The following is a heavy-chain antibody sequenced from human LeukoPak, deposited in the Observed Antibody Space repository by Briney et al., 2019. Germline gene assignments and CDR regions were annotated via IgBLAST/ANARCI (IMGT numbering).Heavy chain of an antibody. D-gene: IGHD3-22*01. V-gene: IGHV4-39*07. CDR1: GGSISTTNYY. CDR3: ATDSSGFMPLPPDY. J-gene: IGHJ4*02. Sequence: PSETLSLTCTVSGGSISTTNYYWGWIRQSPGKGLEWFGCVYYSGSTYYNPSLKSRVTISVDTSKNQFSLKLSSVTAADTAVYYCATDSSGFMPLPPDYWGQGTLVTVSS. CDR2: VYYSGST.